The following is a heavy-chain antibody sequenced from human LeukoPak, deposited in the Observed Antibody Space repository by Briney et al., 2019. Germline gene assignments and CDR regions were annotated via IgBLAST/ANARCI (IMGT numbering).Heavy chain of an antibody. D-gene: IGHD3-3*01. V-gene: IGHV1-8*01. Sequence: GASVKVSCKASGYTFTSYDINWVRQATGQGLEWMGWMNPNSGNTGYAQKFQGRVTMTRDTSISTAYMELSSLRSEDTAVYYCARRTVTNLITIYYWGQGTSVTVSS. CDR3: ARRTVTNLITIYY. J-gene: IGHJ4*01. CDR1: GYTFTSYD. CDR2: MNPNSGNT.